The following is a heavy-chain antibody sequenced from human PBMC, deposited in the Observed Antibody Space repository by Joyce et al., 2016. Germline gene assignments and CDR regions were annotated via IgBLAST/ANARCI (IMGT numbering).Heavy chain of an antibody. V-gene: IGHV3-21*01. CDR2: LRSSSSYI. D-gene: IGHD2-8*01. CDR3: AGSSYTNGIFDY. J-gene: IGHJ4*02. Sequence: EVQLVESGGGLVKPGGSLRLSCAASGFTFSSYSMSWVRQAPGKGLEWVSSLRSSSSYIKYTDSVKGRFTISRDNAKNSLYLQMNSLRVEDTAVYYCAGSSYTNGIFDYWGQGTLVTVSS. CDR1: GFTFSSYS.